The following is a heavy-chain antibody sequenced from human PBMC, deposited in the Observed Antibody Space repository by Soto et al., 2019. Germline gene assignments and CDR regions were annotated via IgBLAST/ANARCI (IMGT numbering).Heavy chain of an antibody. CDR1: GFTFGDYA. Sequence: GESLKISCTASGFTFGDYAMSWFRQAPGKGLEWVGFIRSKAYGGTTEYAASVKGRFTISRDDSKSIAYLQMNSLKTEDTAVYYCTRVRHRSGSYFGGMDVWGQGTTVTVSS. V-gene: IGHV3-49*03. CDR2: IRSKAYGGTT. CDR3: TRVRHRSGSYFGGMDV. J-gene: IGHJ6*02. D-gene: IGHD1-26*01.